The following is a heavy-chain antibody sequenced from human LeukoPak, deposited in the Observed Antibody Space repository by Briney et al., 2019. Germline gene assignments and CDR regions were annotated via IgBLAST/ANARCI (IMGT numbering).Heavy chain of an antibody. D-gene: IGHD4-17*01. CDR2: IYHSGST. CDR3: ARGIEGDYAITYYFDY. CDR1: GGSISSGGYS. V-gene: IGHV4-30-2*01. J-gene: IGHJ4*02. Sequence: SETLSLTCAVSGGSISSGGYSWSWIRQPPGKGLEWIGYIYHSGSTYYNPSLKSRVTISVDRSKNQFSLKLSSVTAAYTAVYYCARGIEGDYAITYYFDYWGQGTLVTVSS.